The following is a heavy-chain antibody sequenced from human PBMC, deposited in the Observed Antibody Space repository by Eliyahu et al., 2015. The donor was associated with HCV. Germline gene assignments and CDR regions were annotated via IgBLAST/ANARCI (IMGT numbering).Heavy chain of an antibody. Sequence: GSSVKVSCKASGGTFSSYTISWVRQAPGQGLEWMGRIIPILDKANYAQKFQGRVTITADKSTRAPAYMELSSLRAEDTAVYRCASATNADGRGVWGQGTTVTVSS. CDR1: GGTFSSYT. CDR3: ASATNADGRGV. V-gene: IGHV1-69*02. J-gene: IGHJ6*02. CDR2: IIPILDKA. D-gene: IGHD1/OR15-1a*01.